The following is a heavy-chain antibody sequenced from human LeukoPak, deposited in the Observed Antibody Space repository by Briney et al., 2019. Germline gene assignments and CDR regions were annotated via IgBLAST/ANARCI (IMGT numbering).Heavy chain of an antibody. CDR1: GFTFSGYA. V-gene: IGHV3-30*04. J-gene: IGHJ4*02. CDR2: ISHDGSNE. CDR3: ARDISGDCYLDY. D-gene: IGHD2-21*02. Sequence: GGSLRLSCAASGFTFSGYAMHWVRQAPGKGLEWVAVISHDGSNEYYPDSVKGRFTISRDNSKNTLYLQMNSLRPEDTAIYYCARDISGDCYLDYWGQGTLVTVSS.